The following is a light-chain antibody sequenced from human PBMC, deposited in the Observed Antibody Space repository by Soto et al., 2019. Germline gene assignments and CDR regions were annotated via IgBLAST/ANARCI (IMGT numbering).Light chain of an antibody. V-gene: IGLV1-40*01. Sequence: QSVLTQPPSVSGAPGQRVTISCTGSSSNIGAGHFVHRYQQFPGTGPKLLIYDDDDRPSGVPDRFSGSKSGTSASLAITGLQAEDESDYYCQSYDNRLSAWVFGGGTKLTVL. CDR2: DDD. J-gene: IGLJ3*02. CDR1: SSNIGAGHF. CDR3: QSYDNRLSAWV.